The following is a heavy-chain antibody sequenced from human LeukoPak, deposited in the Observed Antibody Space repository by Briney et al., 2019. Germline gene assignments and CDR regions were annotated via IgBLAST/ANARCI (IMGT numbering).Heavy chain of an antibody. J-gene: IGHJ4*02. V-gene: IGHV4-59*01. CDR3: ARDRYLYDSSGYLDY. D-gene: IGHD3-22*01. CDR1: GGSISSYY. Sequence: KTSETLSLTCTVSGGSISSYYWSWIRQPPGKGLEWIGYIYYSGSTNYNPSLKSRVTISVDTSKNQFSLKLSSVTAADTAVYYCARDRYLYDSSGYLDYWGQGTLVTVSS. CDR2: IYYSGST.